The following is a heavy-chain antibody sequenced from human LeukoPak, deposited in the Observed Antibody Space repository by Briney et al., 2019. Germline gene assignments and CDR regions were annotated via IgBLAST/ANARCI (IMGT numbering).Heavy chain of an antibody. CDR2: IYYSGST. CDR1: GGSISSYY. D-gene: IGHD6-13*01. CDR3: ARGSWSPLNWFDP. Sequence: SETLSLTCTVSGGSISSYYWSWIRQPPGKGLEWIGYIYYSGSTNYNPSLKSRVTISVDSSRNQFSLKLSSVTAADTAVYYCARGSWSPLNWFDPWGQGTLVTVSS. J-gene: IGHJ5*02. V-gene: IGHV4-59*01.